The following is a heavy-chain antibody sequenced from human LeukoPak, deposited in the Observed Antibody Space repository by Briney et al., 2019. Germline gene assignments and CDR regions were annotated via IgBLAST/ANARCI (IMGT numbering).Heavy chain of an antibody. D-gene: IGHD6-19*01. CDR3: ARGIPVAGFDY. J-gene: IGHJ4*02. CDR1: GDSVSIDRAT. V-gene: IGHV6-1*01. Sequence: RSRTLSLTCDISGDSVSIDRATWNWIRQSPSRGLGWLGRTYYRSAWYTDYAVSVQSRITIKPDTSTNQFSLQLYSLTPEDTAVYYCARGIPVAGFDYWGQGTLVTVSS. CDR2: TYYRSAWYT.